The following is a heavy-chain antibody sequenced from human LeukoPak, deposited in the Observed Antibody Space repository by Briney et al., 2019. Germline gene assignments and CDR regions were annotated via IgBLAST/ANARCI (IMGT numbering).Heavy chain of an antibody. D-gene: IGHD3-10*02. CDR3: ARDLCWGCFDD. CDR2: ISASGGST. CDR1: GLTFSTYT. V-gene: IGHV3-23*01. J-gene: IGHJ4*02. Sequence: GGSLRLSCAVSGLTFSTYTMSWVRQAPGKGLEWVSAISASGGSTYYGDSVKGRFTISRDNSRSTLYLQMNSPRVDDTAVYYCARDLCWGCFDDWGQGNLVTVSS.